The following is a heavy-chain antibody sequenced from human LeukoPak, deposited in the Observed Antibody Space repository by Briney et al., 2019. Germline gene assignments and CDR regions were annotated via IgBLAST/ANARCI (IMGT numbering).Heavy chain of an antibody. CDR3: ARLHIPLYYFDY. CDR1: GYSFTSYW. J-gene: IGHJ4*02. CDR2: IYPGDSDT. Sequence: GESLKISCKGSGYSFTSYWIGWVLQVPGKGLEWMGIIYPGDSDTRYSPSFQGQVTISADKSISTAYLQWNSLKASDTAMYYCARLHIPLYYFDYWGQGTLVTVSS. V-gene: IGHV5-51*01. D-gene: IGHD2-21*01.